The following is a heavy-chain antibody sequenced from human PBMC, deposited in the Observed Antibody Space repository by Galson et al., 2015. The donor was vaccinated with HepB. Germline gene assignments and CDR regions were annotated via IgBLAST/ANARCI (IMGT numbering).Heavy chain of an antibody. V-gene: IGHV3-21*01. CDR3: ARGVSGDSLFGY. D-gene: IGHD4-17*01. CDR2: ISSGSNYI. CDR1: GFTFATYS. J-gene: IGHJ4*02. Sequence: LRLSCAASGFTFATYSMNWVRQAPGKGLEWVSYISSGSNYIYYADSLKGRFTVSRDNAKNSLYLQMNSLRDEDTAVYYCARGVSGDSLFGYWGQGTLVTVSS.